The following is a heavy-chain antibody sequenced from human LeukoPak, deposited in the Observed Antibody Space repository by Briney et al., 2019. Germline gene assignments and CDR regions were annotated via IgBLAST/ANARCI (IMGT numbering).Heavy chain of an antibody. CDR2: IKQDGSEE. V-gene: IGHV3-7*01. D-gene: IGHD3-10*01. CDR3: ARDRGFLDY. Sequence: GGSLRLSCADSGFTFNKDGMTWVRQAPGKGLEWVANIKQDGSEENYVDSVKDRFTISRDNAENSLYLHMDSLGAEDAAVYYCARDRGFLDYWGQGTLVTVSS. J-gene: IGHJ4*02. CDR1: GFTFNKDG.